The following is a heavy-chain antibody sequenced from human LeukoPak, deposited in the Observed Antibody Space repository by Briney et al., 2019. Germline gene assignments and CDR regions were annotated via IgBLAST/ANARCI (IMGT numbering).Heavy chain of an antibody. V-gene: IGHV3-64*02. J-gene: IGHJ4*02. CDR3: ARRYCSSTSCSPFDY. CDR1: GFTFSTYA. D-gene: IGHD2-2*01. Sequence: GGSLRLSCAASGFTFSTYAMHWVRQAPGKGLQYVSAISSDGGSTCYADSVKGRFTISRDNSKNTLYLQMGSLRVEDMAVYYCARRYCSSTSCSPFDYWGQGTLVTVSS. CDR2: ISSDGGST.